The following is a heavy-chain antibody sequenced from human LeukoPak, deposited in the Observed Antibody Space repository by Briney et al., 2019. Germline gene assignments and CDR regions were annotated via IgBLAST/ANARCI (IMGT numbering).Heavy chain of an antibody. Sequence: EASVKVSCTASGYTFTGYYMHWVRQAPGKGLEWMGCINPNSGGTNYAQKFQGRVTMTRDTSISTTYMELSRLRSDDTAVYYCARLEADYWGQGTLVAVSS. CDR1: GYTFTGYY. D-gene: IGHD3-3*01. V-gene: IGHV1-2*02. CDR3: ARLEADY. CDR2: INPNSGGT. J-gene: IGHJ4*02.